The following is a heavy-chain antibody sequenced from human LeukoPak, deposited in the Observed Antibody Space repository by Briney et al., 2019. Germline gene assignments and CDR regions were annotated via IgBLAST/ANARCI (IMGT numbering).Heavy chain of an antibody. V-gene: IGHV4-59*12. Sequence: SETLSLTCTVSGGSISSYYWSWIRQPPGKGLEWIGYIYYSGSTNYNPSLKSRVTISVDTSKNQFSLHLSSVTAADTAVYYCARENYCTNGVCWAFDPWGQGTLVTVTS. CDR1: GGSISSYY. CDR3: ARENYCTNGVCWAFDP. CDR2: IYYSGST. D-gene: IGHD2-8*01. J-gene: IGHJ5*02.